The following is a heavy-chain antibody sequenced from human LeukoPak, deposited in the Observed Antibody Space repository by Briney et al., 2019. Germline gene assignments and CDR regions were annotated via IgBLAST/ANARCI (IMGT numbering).Heavy chain of an antibody. Sequence: SETLSLTCAVSGVSISGGYWWSWVRQPPGRGLEWVGECFHSGNTNYSPSLKSRVTISLDKSKNQFSLNLNSLTAADTAVYYCARSAYGFDYWGQGTLVTVSS. CDR2: CFHSGNT. J-gene: IGHJ4*02. CDR1: GVSISGGYW. D-gene: IGHD4-17*01. CDR3: ARSAYGFDY. V-gene: IGHV4-4*02.